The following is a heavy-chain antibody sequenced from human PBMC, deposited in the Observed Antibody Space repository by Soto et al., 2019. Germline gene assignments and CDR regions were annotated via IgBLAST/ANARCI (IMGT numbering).Heavy chain of an antibody. CDR3: ARVGGSLTPGSDY. J-gene: IGHJ4*02. V-gene: IGHV4-59*01. D-gene: IGHD2-15*01. CDR1: GGSISSYY. CDR2: ISYSGST. Sequence: QVQLQESGPGLVKPSETLSLTCTVSGGSISSYYWTWIRQPPGKGLEWIGYISYSGSTSYNPSLTLPLTLSVDTSKNQFPLKVRSVTAADTAVYYCARVGGSLTPGSDYWGPGTLVPVSS.